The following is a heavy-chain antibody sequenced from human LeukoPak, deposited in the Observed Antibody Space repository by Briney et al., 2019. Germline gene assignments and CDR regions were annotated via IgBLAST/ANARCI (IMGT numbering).Heavy chain of an antibody. CDR2: INTRNGNA. D-gene: IGHD3-16*01. Sequence: ASVKVCCKASGYTLTTYEIIWVRQAPGQGLEWMGWINTRNGNANYAHQLQGRVTMTTDTSTSTSYMELASLRFVDTAIYYCARNHLGLGLWGQGTLVTVSS. CDR3: ARNHLGLGL. CDR1: GYTLTTYE. J-gene: IGHJ4*02. V-gene: IGHV1-18*01.